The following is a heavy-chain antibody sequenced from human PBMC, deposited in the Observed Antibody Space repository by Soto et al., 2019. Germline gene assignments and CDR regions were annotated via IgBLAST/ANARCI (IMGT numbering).Heavy chain of an antibody. CDR1: GFSFSTW. D-gene: IGHD5-12*01. V-gene: IGHV3-74*01. CDR3: TRGASGYGNFDY. J-gene: IGHJ4*02. CDR2: INSDGSSI. Sequence: EVQLVESGGGVVQPGGSLRLSCAASGFSFSTWMHWVRQAPGKGLEWLSRINSDGSSISYADSVKGRFTVSRDNAKNTLYLQIHSLTAEDTAVYYCTRGASGYGNFDYWGQGVLLTVSS.